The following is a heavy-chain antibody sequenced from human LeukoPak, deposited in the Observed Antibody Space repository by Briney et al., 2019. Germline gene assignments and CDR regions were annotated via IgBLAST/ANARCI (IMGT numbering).Heavy chain of an antibody. V-gene: IGHV4-59*01. D-gene: IGHD6-6*01. CDR3: ARGGSRQISSSDFDY. Sequence: SETLSLTCTVSGGSFSSYYWNWIRQPPGKGLEWIGYIYYSGSTNYNPSLKGRVIISVDTSKNQFSLKLSSVTAADTAVCYCARGGSRQISSSDFDYWGQGALVTVSS. CDR2: IYYSGST. CDR1: GGSFSSYY. J-gene: IGHJ4*02.